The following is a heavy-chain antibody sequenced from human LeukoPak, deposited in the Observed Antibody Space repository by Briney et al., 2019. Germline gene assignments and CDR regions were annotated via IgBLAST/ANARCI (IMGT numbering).Heavy chain of an antibody. CDR2: IYYDGST. J-gene: IGHJ4*02. D-gene: IGHD3-3*01. CDR1: GASISDYW. Sequence: SETLSLTCTVSGASISDYWWNWIRQPPGKALEWIGYIYYDGSTHYNPSLKGRVTISLDTSKNQFSLKLSSVTAADTAVYYCARESNFWRAFDYWGQGTLVTVSS. CDR3: ARESNFWRAFDY. V-gene: IGHV4-59*01.